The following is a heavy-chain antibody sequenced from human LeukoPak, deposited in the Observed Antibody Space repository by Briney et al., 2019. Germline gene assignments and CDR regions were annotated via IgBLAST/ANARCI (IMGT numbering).Heavy chain of an antibody. D-gene: IGHD6-13*01. J-gene: IGHJ4*02. CDR3: ARDGPLLIAAADH. Sequence: SVKVSCKASGGTFSSYAISWVRQAPGQGLEWMGGIIPIFGTANYAQKFQGRVTITADESTSTAYMELSSLRSDDTAVYYCARDGPLLIAAADHWGQGTLVTVSS. V-gene: IGHV1-69*13. CDR2: IIPIFGTA. CDR1: GGTFSSYA.